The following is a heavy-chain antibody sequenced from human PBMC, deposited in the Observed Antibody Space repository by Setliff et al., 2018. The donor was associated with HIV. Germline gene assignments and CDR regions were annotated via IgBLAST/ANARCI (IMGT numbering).Heavy chain of an antibody. V-gene: IGHV4-39*01. CDR1: GGSISSSSYY. J-gene: IGHJ6*03. D-gene: IGHD6-19*01. Sequence: ETLSLTCTVSGGSISSSSYYWGWIRQPPGKGLEWIGSIYYSGSTYYNPSLKSRVTISVDTSKNQFSLKLSSVTAADTAVYYCARGNSSGWYSFLHYYYMDVWGKGTTVTVSS. CDR2: IYYSGST. CDR3: ARGNSSGWYSFLHYYYMDV.